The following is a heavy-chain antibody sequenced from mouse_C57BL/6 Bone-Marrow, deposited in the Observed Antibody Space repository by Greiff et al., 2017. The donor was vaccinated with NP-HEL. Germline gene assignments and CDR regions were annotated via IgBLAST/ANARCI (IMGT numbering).Heavy chain of an antibody. CDR1: GYTFTSYW. CDR3: ARYDYGSRCWYFDV. J-gene: IGHJ1*03. CDR2: IDPNSGGT. V-gene: IGHV1-72*01. D-gene: IGHD1-1*01. Sequence: QVQLQQPGADLVKLGASVKLSCKASGYTFTSYWMHWVKQRPGRGLEWIGRIDPNSGGTKFNEKFKTKATLTVDKPSSTAYMQLSSLTSEDSAVYYCARYDYGSRCWYFDVWGTGTTVTVSS.